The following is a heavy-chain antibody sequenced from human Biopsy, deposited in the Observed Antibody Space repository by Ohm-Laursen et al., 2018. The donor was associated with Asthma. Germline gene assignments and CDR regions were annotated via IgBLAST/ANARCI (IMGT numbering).Heavy chain of an antibody. V-gene: IGHV4-31*03. CDR1: GDSITSGGCC. Sequence: TLSLTCSVSGDSITSGGCCWNWIRQHPGKGLEWIGYIHHSGTSYFSPPLKSRVSFSRDTSKNQFSLRLSSVTAADTAMYYCARIPRRSGSYFVDYWGQGTLVTVSS. J-gene: IGHJ4*02. CDR2: IHHSGTS. D-gene: IGHD3-22*01. CDR3: ARIPRRSGSYFVDY.